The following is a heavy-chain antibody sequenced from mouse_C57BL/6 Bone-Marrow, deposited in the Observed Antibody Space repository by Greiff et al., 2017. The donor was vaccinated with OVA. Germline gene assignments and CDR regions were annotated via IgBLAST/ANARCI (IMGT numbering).Heavy chain of an antibody. CDR2: ILPGSGST. CDR3: ARCGDRLYYDYDDYFDY. V-gene: IGHV1-9*01. CDR1: GYTFTGYW. J-gene: IGHJ2*01. D-gene: IGHD2-4*01. Sequence: QVQLQQSGAELMKPGASVKLSCKATGYTFTGYWIEWVKQRPGHGLEWIGEILPGSGSTNYNEKFKGKATFTADTSSNTAYMQLSSLTTEDSAIYCCARCGDRLYYDYDDYFDYWGQGTTLTVSS.